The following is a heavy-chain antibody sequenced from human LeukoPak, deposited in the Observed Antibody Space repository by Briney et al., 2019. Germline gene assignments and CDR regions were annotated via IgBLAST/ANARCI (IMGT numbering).Heavy chain of an antibody. V-gene: IGHV3-33*01. CDR3: ARGRAGAARSTNFDY. Sequence: GGSLGLSCAASGFTFSSYGMHGVRQAPGKGLEWVAVIWYDGSNKYYADSVKGRFTISRDNSKNTLYLQMNSLRAEDTAVYYCARGRAGAARSTNFDYWGQGTLVTVSS. D-gene: IGHD2/OR15-2a*01. CDR1: GFTFSSYG. CDR2: IWYDGSNK. J-gene: IGHJ4*02.